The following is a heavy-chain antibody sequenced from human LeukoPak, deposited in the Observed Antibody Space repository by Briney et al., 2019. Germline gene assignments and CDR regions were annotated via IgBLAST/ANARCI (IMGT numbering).Heavy chain of an antibody. V-gene: IGHV3-23*01. J-gene: IGHJ4*02. CDR2: LSGSGGST. CDR1: GFTFGSYA. Sequence: PGGSLRLSCAASGFTFGSYAMNWVRQAPGRGLEWASTLSGSGGSTYYADAVKGRFTISRDNSKNTLYLQMTSLRAEDTAVYYCAKSRTVVIPLDYWGQGSLVTVSS. D-gene: IGHD4-23*01. CDR3: AKSRTVVIPLDY.